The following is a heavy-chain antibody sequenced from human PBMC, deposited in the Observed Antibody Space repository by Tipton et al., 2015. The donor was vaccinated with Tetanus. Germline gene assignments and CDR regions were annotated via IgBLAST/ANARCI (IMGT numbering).Heavy chain of an antibody. V-gene: IGHV4-39*02. CDR2: MYNSGAT. CDR1: GGSISSTSYY. D-gene: IGHD2-2*01. J-gene: IGHJ4*02. CDR3: AKSDRVTRTSWYFHD. Sequence: TLSLTCTVSGGSISSTSYYWAWIRQPPGKGLEWIGTMYNSGATYYNPPLKGRVTISGDTSKNLFSLTSVTASDTAVYYCAKSDRVTRTSWYFHDWGQGTLVTVSS.